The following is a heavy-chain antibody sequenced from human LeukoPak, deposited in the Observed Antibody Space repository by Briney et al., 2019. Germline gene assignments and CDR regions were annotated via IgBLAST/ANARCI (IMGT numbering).Heavy chain of an antibody. J-gene: IGHJ3*02. CDR1: GFTFSSYA. CDR2: IYSGGST. V-gene: IGHV3-53*01. Sequence: HPGGSLRLSCAASGFTFSSYAMSWVRQAPGKGLEWVSVIYSGGSTYYADSVKGRFTISRDNSKNTLYLQMNSLRAEDTAVYYCARDGYNRIWGQGTMVTVSS. D-gene: IGHD5-24*01. CDR3: ARDGYNRI.